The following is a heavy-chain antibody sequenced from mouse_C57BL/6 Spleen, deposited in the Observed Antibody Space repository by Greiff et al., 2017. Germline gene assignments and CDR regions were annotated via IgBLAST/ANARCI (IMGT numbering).Heavy chain of an antibody. V-gene: IGHV5-17*01. Sequence: EVQLVESGGGLVKPGGSLKLSCAASGFTFSDYGMHWVRQAPEKGLEWVAYISSGSSTIYYADTVKGRFTISRDNAKNTLFLQMTSLRSEDTAMYDCARADHYDYDAYAMDYWGQGTSVTVSS. CDR2: ISSGSSTI. J-gene: IGHJ4*01. CDR3: ARADHYDYDAYAMDY. D-gene: IGHD2-4*01. CDR1: GFTFSDYG.